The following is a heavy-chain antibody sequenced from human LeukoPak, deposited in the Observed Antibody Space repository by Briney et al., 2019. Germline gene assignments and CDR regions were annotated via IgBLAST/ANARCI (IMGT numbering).Heavy chain of an antibody. Sequence: PSETLSLTCTVSGGSISSSNWWSWVRQPPGKGLEWIGEIYHSGSTNYNPSLKSRVTISVDKSKNQFSLKLSSVTAADTAVYYCARDSKMHYDFWSGYYPRRGFDYWGQGTLVTVSS. D-gene: IGHD3-3*01. J-gene: IGHJ4*02. V-gene: IGHV4-4*02. CDR2: IYHSGST. CDR1: GGSISSSNW. CDR3: ARDSKMHYDFWSGYYPRRGFDY.